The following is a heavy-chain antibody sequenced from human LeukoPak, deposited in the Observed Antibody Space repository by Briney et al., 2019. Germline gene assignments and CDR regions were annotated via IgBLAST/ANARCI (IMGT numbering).Heavy chain of an antibody. J-gene: IGHJ4*02. CDR1: GYTFTGKY. V-gene: IGHV1-2*02. CDR2: INPDSGAT. D-gene: IGHD6-19*01. CDR3: ASGSGWYYFDF. Sequence: VSVKVSCKASGYTFTGKYIRWVRQAPGQGLEWMGRINPDSGATHNAQKFRGRVTMTRETHFSTAYMELSSLRSDDTAVYYCASGSGWYYFDFWGQGTLVTVSS.